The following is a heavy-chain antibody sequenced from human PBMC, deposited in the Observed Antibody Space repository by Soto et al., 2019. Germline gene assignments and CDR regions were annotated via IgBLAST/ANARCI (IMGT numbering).Heavy chain of an antibody. Sequence: QVQLVQSGAEVKKPGASVKVSCKASGYTFTSYGISWVRQAPGQGLEWMGWINAYNGNTNYAQKLQGRVTRTTETPTSTAYMELRSLGSDDTAVYYCARVLPPFDPWGQGTLVTVSS. CDR3: ARVLPPFDP. J-gene: IGHJ5*02. V-gene: IGHV1-18*01. CDR2: INAYNGNT. CDR1: GYTFTSYG.